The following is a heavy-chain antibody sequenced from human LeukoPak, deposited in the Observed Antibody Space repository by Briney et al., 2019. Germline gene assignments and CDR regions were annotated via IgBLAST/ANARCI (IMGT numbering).Heavy chain of an antibody. D-gene: IGHD1-1*01. V-gene: IGHV4-59*01. CDR1: GGSISGFY. CDR2: IYYTGLT. J-gene: IGHJ4*02. Sequence: KASETLSLTCTVSGGSISGFYWDWIRQPPGKGLEWLGYIYYTGLTNYNPSLGSRITMSVDTSKNQLSLKLGSVTAADTAVYYCGRWNEGWDHLGQGTLVTASS. CDR3: GRWNEGWDH.